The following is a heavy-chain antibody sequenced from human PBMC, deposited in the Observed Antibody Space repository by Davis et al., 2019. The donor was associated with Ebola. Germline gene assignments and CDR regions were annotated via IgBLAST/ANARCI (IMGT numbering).Heavy chain of an antibody. CDR1: GGSISSGDYY. CDR3: ARMVQGGIDY. CDR2: IYSSGNT. Sequence: SETLSLTCTVSGGSISSGDYYWTWIRQPPGKGLEWIGYIYSSGNTNYNPSLKSRVTISVDTSKNQFSLKLSSVTAADTAVYYCARMVQGGIDYWGQGTLVTVSS. D-gene: IGHD3-10*01. J-gene: IGHJ4*02. V-gene: IGHV4-30-4*01.